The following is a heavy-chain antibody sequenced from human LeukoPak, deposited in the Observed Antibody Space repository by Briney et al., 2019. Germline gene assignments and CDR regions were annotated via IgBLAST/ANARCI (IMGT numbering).Heavy chain of an antibody. CDR3: AGTGLFFDY. CDR1: GASISGYY. J-gene: IGHJ4*02. V-gene: IGHV4-59*01. Sequence: SETLSLTCRVSGASISGYYWSWIRQPPGKGLEWIGHMYYSGGTTYNPSLKSRVSISLDTSKKHFSLKLSSVTAADTAVYYCAGTGLFFDYWSQGTLVTVSS. CDR2: MYYSGGT. D-gene: IGHD7-27*01.